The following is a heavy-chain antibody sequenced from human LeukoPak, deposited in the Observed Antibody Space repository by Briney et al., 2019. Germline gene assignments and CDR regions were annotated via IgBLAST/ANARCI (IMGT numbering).Heavy chain of an antibody. D-gene: IGHD6-6*01. CDR2: ISGSGAVT. V-gene: IGHV3-23*01. J-gene: IGHJ4*02. CDR3: AEDFIGYSTSLY. CDR1: GFIFSSFV. Sequence: PGGSLRLSCNASGFIFSSFVMSWVRQAPGKGLEWVSSISGSGAVTYYADSVKGRFTISRDNSMNTLNLQMNSLSVDDTAVYYCAEDFIGYSTSLYWGQGTLVSVSS.